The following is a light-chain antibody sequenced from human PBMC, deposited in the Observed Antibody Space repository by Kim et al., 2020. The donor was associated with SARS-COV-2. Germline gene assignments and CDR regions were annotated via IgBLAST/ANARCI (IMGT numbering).Light chain of an antibody. CDR1: QRVSSS. CDR2: GAA. V-gene: IGKV3-15*01. Sequence: APGERTTLSGSARQRVSSSFSWYQQQTAQAPRLLIYGAATRATSIPARSSGGGSGTEFTLTISSLQSEDVAVYYCQQYNNSPPTFGQGTKVDIK. J-gene: IGKJ1*01. CDR3: QQYNNSPPT.